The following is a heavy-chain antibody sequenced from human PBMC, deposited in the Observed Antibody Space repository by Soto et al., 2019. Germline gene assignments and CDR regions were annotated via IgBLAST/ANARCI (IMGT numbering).Heavy chain of an antibody. CDR3: ATESGSTYGYFDH. CDR2: ISNSGST. J-gene: IGHJ4*02. Sequence: SETLSLTCTVSGGSVTSDEDYWTWIRQSPGKGLEWIGYISNSGSTGYNPSLKTRLSMSVDRSKNQFTLRLTSVTAADTAVYFCATESGSTYGYFDHWGQGTQVTVS. V-gene: IGHV4-30-4*01. D-gene: IGHD5-18*01. CDR1: GGSVTSDEDY.